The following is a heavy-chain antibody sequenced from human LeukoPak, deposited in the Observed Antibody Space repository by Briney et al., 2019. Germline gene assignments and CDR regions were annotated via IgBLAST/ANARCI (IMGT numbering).Heavy chain of an antibody. D-gene: IGHD3-9*01. Sequence: GESLEISCKGSGYSFTSYWIGWVRQMPGKGLEWMGITYPGDSDTRYSPSFQGQVTISADKSISTAYLQWSSLKASDTAMYYCARLKTYYDILTGYYFDYWGQGTLVTVSS. CDR2: TYPGDSDT. CDR3: ARLKTYYDILTGYYFDY. V-gene: IGHV5-51*01. CDR1: GYSFTSYW. J-gene: IGHJ4*02.